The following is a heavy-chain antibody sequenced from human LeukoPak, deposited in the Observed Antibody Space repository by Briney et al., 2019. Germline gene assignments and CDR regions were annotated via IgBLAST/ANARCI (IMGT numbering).Heavy chain of an antibody. V-gene: IGHV3-7*05. CDR1: GFTFSSYW. CDR3: ARADRPYSSISMDV. J-gene: IGHJ6*02. CDR2: IKQDGSYK. D-gene: IGHD6-13*01. Sequence: PGGSLRLSCAASGFTFSSYWMSWVRQAPGKGLEWVANIKQDGSYKYYVDSVKGRFTSSRDNAKNSLYLQMNSLRAEDTAVYYCARADRPYSSISMDVWGQGTTVTVSS.